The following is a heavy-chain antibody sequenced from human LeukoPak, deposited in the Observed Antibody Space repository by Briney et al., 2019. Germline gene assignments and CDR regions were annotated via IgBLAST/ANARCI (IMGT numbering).Heavy chain of an antibody. CDR1: GGTFNSYA. D-gene: IGHD3-22*01. CDR3: ARAYYDSSGYYYEYYFDY. J-gene: IGHJ4*02. V-gene: IGHV1-69*01. CDR2: IIPIFGTA. Sequence: SVKVSCKASGGTFNSYAISWVRQAPGQGLEWMGGIIPIFGTADYAQKFQGRVTITADESTSTAYMELSSLRSEDTAVYYCARAYYDSSGYYYEYYFDYWGQGTLVTVSS.